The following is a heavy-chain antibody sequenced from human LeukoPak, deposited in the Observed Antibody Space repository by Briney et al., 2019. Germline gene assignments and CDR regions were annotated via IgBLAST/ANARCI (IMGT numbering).Heavy chain of an antibody. CDR2: IRSKAYGGTT. J-gene: IGHJ4*02. CDR3: TRAMQWLVRLIDY. D-gene: IGHD6-19*01. Sequence: GGSLRLSCTASGFTFGDYAMSWVRQAPGKGLEWVGFIRSKAYGGTTEYAASVKGRFTISRDDSKSIAYLQMNSLKTEDTAVYYSTRAMQWLVRLIDYWGQGTLVTVSS. CDR1: GFTFGDYA. V-gene: IGHV3-49*04.